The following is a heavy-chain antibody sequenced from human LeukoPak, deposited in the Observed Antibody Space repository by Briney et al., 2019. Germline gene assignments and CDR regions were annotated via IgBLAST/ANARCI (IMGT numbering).Heavy chain of an antibody. CDR2: INPNSGGT. J-gene: IGHJ4*02. CDR3: ARSSIAAAASEGVDY. CDR1: GYTFTSYD. Sequence: ASVKVSCKASGYTFTSYDINWVRQAPGQGLEWMGWINPNSGGTNYAQKFQGRVTMTRDTSISTAYMELSRLRSDDTAVYYCARSSIAAAASEGVDYWGQGTLVTVSS. V-gene: IGHV1-2*02. D-gene: IGHD6-13*01.